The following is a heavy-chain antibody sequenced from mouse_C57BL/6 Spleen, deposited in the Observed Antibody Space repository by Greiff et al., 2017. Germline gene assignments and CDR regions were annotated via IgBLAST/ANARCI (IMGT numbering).Heavy chain of an antibody. CDR2: ISSGSSTI. CDR1: GFTFSDYG. Sequence: EVQLVESGGGLVKPGGSLKLSCAASGFTFSDYGMHWVRQAPEKGLGWVAYISSGSSTIYYADTVKGRFTISRDNAKNTLFLQMTSLRSEDTAMYYCARRDHYYAMDYWGQGTSVTVSS. V-gene: IGHV5-17*01. CDR3: ARRDHYYAMDY. J-gene: IGHJ4*01.